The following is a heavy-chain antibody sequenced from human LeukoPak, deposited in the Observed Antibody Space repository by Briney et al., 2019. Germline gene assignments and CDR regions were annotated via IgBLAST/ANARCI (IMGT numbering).Heavy chain of an antibody. Sequence: QTGGSLRLSCEASGFTFSSYAMSWVRQAPGKGLEWVSGISNNGGSTSYADSVKGRLTISSDNPRNMLYMEMNSLRAEDTAVYYCSVMHRYYDGSGYWVQWGQGTLVTVSS. CDR1: GFTFSSYA. D-gene: IGHD3-22*01. J-gene: IGHJ4*02. CDR3: SVMHRYYDGSGYWVQ. V-gene: IGHV3-23*01. CDR2: ISNNGGST.